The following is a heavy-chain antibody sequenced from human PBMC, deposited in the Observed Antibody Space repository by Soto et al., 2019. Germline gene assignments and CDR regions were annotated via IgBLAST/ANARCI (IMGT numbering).Heavy chain of an antibody. CDR3: ARVLSYDFWSADAFEI. D-gene: IGHD3-3*01. V-gene: IGHV1-8*01. CDR2: MNPNSGNT. J-gene: IGHJ3*02. Sequence: QVQLVQSGAEVKKPGASVKVSCKASGYTFTSYDINWVRQATGQGLEWMGWMNPNSGNTGYAQKFQGRVTMTRNTSISTAYMELSSLRSDDTAVYYCARVLSYDFWSADAFEIWGQGTMVTVSS. CDR1: GYTFTSYD.